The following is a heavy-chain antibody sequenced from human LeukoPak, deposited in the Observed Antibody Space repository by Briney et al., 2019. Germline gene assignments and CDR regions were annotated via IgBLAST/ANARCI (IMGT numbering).Heavy chain of an antibody. J-gene: IGHJ4*02. V-gene: IGHV3-21*05. CDR3: ARDPRTVRI. D-gene: IGHD1-1*01. CDR1: GFTFSSYA. CDR2: ISGSGGDT. Sequence: GGSLRLSCAASGFTFSSYAMHWVRQAPGKGLEWLSYISGSGGDTNYADSVRGRFTISRDNAKNSLYLQMNSLRVEDTAVYYCARDPRTVRIWGQGTLVTVSS.